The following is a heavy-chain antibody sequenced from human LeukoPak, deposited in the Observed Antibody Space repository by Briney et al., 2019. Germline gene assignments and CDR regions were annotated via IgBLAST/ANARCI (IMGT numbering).Heavy chain of an antibody. J-gene: IGHJ3*02. CDR3: VRKPRWAFDAFDI. CDR1: GFTVSSNY. D-gene: IGHD1-26*01. Sequence: GGSLRLSCAASGFTVSSNYMSWVRQAPGKGLEWVSVIYSGGSTYHADSVKGRFTISRDNSKNTLYLQMNSLRAEDTAVYYCVRKPRWAFDAFDIWGQGTMVTVSS. CDR2: IYSGGST. V-gene: IGHV3-66*01.